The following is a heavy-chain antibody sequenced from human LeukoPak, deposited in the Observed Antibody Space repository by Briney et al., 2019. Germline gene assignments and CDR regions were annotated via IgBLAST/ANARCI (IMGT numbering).Heavy chain of an antibody. CDR3: AKGEVGANFLDY. CDR1: GFTFSSYA. CDR2: ISWDGGST. Sequence: GGSLRLSCAASGFTFSSYAMSWVRQAPGKGLEWVSLISWDGGSTYYADSVKGRFTISRDNSKNSLYLQMNSLRTEDTALYYCAKGEVGANFLDYWGQGTLVTVSS. V-gene: IGHV3-43*02. D-gene: IGHD3-16*01. J-gene: IGHJ4*02.